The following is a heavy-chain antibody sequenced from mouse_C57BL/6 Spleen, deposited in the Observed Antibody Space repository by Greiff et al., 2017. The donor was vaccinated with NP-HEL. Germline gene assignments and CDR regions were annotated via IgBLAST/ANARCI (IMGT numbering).Heavy chain of an antibody. Sequence: EVMLVESGGGLVKPGGSLKLSCAASGFTFSSYAMSWVRQTPEKRLEWVATISDGGSYTYYPDNVKGRFTISRDNAKNNLYLQMSHLKSEDTAMYYCARDRGYPYAMDYWGQGTSVTVSS. V-gene: IGHV5-4*01. D-gene: IGHD3-1*01. J-gene: IGHJ4*01. CDR1: GFTFSSYA. CDR3: ARDRGYPYAMDY. CDR2: ISDGGSYT.